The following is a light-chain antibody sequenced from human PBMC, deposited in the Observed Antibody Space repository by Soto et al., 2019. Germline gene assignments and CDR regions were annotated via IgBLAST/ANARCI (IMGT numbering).Light chain of an antibody. J-gene: IGLJ1*01. CDR3: SSFTTSSTLV. CDR2: DVS. V-gene: IGLV2-14*03. Sequence: QSVLTQPASVSGSPGQPITISRTGTSSDIGSFDSVAWYQQHPGKAPKLMVYDVSNRPSGVSSRFSGSKSGNTASLSISGLQTEDEANYYCSSFTTSSTLVFGSGTKVTVL. CDR1: SSDIGSFDS.